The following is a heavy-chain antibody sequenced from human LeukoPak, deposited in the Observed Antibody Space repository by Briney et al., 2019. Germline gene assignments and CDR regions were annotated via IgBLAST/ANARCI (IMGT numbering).Heavy chain of an antibody. CDR2: INPSGGST. CDR3: ARANNNYYGSGSYYYYFDY. V-gene: IGHV1-46*01. J-gene: IGHJ4*02. Sequence: GASVKVSCKASGYTFTSYYMHWVRQAPGPGLEWMGIINPSGGSTSYAQKFQGRVTMTRDTSTSTVYMELSSLRSDDTAVYYCARANNNYYGSGSYYYYFDYWGQGTLVTVSS. D-gene: IGHD3-10*01. CDR1: GYTFTSYY.